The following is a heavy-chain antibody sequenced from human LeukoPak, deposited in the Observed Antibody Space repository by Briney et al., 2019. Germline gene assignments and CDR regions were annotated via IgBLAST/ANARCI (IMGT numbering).Heavy chain of an antibody. V-gene: IGHV3-30-3*01. D-gene: IGHD3-9*01. J-gene: IGHJ6*02. Sequence: GGSLRLSCAASGFTFSSYAMHWVRQAPGKGLEWVAVISYDGSNKYYADSVKGRFTISRDNSKNTLYLQMNSLRAEDTAVYYCARGPDILTTYYYYGMDVWGQGTTVTVSS. CDR2: ISYDGSNK. CDR1: GFTFSSYA. CDR3: ARGPDILTTYYYYGMDV.